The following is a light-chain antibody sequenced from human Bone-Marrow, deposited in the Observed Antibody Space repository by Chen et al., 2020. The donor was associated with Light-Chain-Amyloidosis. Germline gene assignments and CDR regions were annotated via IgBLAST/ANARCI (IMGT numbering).Light chain of an antibody. Sequence: NFMLTQPHSVSESPGKTVIISCTRSSGSIATNYVQWYQQRPGRSPTTLIYGAAHRPSGVPHRFSGPIDMSSNSAAVTLSGLKTEDEADYYCQSYQGSSQGVFGGGTKLTVL. V-gene: IGLV6-57*01. CDR3: QSYQGSSQGV. CDR2: GAA. J-gene: IGLJ3*02. CDR1: SGSIATNY.